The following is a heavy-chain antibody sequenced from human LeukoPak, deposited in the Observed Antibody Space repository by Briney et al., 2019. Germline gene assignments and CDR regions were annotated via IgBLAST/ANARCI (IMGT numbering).Heavy chain of an antibody. J-gene: IGHJ4*02. CDR3: ASESTYRYNY. CDR2: INPNSGGT. Sequence: ASVKVSCKASGYTFTGYYMHWMRQAPGQGLEWMGWINPNSGGTNYAQKFQGRVTMTRDTSISTAYMELSSLRSDDTAVYYCASESTYRYNYWGQGTLVTVSS. D-gene: IGHD5-18*01. CDR1: GYTFTGYY. V-gene: IGHV1-2*02.